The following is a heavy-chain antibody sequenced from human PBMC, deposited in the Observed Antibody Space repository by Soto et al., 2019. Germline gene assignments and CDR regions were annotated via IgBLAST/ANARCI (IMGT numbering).Heavy chain of an antibody. Sequence: GGSLRLSCAASGFTFSNYWMSWVRQAPGKGLEWVANVKHDGSAKNYVDSVKGRFTISRDNAKNSLYLQMNSLRAEDTAVYYCVRFSGIAAPNTYWGQGTLVTVSS. V-gene: IGHV3-7*01. D-gene: IGHD6-13*01. CDR1: GFTFSNYW. J-gene: IGHJ4*02. CDR3: VRFSGIAAPNTY. CDR2: VKHDGSAK.